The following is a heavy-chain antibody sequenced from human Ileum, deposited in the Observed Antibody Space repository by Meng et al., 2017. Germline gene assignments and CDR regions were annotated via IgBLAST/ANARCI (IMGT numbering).Heavy chain of an antibody. CDR3: ARPAVTTALGGFDY. CDR1: GDSIRYSSYY. J-gene: IGHJ4*02. Sequence: QLQLQESCPGLVKPSETLSLTCAVSGDSIRYSSYYWGWVRQPPGQGLEWIGSIYYNGNTYYSPSLKSRASISVDTSKNQFSLKLSSVTAADTAVYYCARPAVTTALGGFDYWGQGTLVTVSS. CDR2: IYYNGNT. D-gene: IGHD3-16*01. V-gene: IGHV4-39*01.